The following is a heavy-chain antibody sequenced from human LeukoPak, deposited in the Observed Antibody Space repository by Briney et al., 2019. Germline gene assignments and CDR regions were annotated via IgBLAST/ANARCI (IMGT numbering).Heavy chain of an antibody. CDR2: INPNSGGT. CDR3: ARGSFTADAPLVLDYFHH. CDR1: GYTFTGYY. J-gene: IGHJ1*01. V-gene: IGHV1-2*02. D-gene: IGHD5-18*01. Sequence: ASVKVSCKASGYTFTGYYIHWVRQAPGQGLEWMGWINPNSGGTNYAQKFQGRVTMTRDTSISTAYMELSRLKSDDTAVYYCARGSFTADAPLVLDYFHHWGQGTLVTVSS.